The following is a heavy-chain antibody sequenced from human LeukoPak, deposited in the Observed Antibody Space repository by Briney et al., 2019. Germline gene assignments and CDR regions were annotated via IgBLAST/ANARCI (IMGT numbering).Heavy chain of an antibody. V-gene: IGHV3-73*01. CDR1: GFTFSGSA. D-gene: IGHD3-22*01. CDR3: TRPTIVDPKDDAFDI. CDR2: IRSKANSYAT. Sequence: GGSLRLSCAASGFTFSGSAMHWVRQASGKGLEWVGRIRSKANSYATAYAASVKGRFTISRDDSKNTAYLQMNSLKTEDTAVYYCTRPTIVDPKDDAFDIWGQGTMVTVSS. J-gene: IGHJ3*02.